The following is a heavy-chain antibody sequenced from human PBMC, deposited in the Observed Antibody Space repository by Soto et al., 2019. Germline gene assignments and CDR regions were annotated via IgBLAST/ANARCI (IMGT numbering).Heavy chain of an antibody. V-gene: IGHV5-51*01. J-gene: IGHJ6*03. CDR2: IYPGDSDT. CDR1: GYSFTSYW. D-gene: IGHD3-9*01. Sequence: GESLKISCKGSGYSFTSYWIGWVRQMPGKGLEWMGIIYPGDSDTRYSPSFQGQVTISADKSISTAYLQWSILKASDTAMYYCARLLDYDILTGYYRASGYYYYMDVWGKGTTVTVSS. CDR3: ARLLDYDILTGYYRASGYYYYMDV.